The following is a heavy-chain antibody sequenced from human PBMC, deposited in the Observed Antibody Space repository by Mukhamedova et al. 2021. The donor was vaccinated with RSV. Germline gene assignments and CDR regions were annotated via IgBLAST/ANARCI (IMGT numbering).Heavy chain of an antibody. CDR1: GFTFSSYG. CDR2: ISYDGSNK. V-gene: IGHV3-30*18. J-gene: IGHJ6*03. Sequence: GFTFSSYGMHWVRQAPGKGLEWVAVISYDGSNKYYADSVKGRFTISRDNSKNTLYLQMNSLRAEDTAVYYCPKDFWQMDVWGKGT. D-gene: IGHD3-3*01. CDR3: PKDFWQMDV.